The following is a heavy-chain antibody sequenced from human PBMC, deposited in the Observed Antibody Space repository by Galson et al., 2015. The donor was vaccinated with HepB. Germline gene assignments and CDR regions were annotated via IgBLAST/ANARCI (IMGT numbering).Heavy chain of an antibody. CDR1: GFTFSSYW. J-gene: IGHJ3*02. V-gene: IGHV3-7*03. D-gene: IGHD4-17*01. CDR2: IKQDGSEK. CDR3: ASRMTTVTTGAFDI. Sequence: SLRLSCAASGFTFSSYWMSWVRQAPGKGLEWVANIKQDGSEKYYVDSVKGRFTISRDNAKNSLYLQMNSLRAEDTAVYYCASRMTTVTTGAFDIWGQGTMVTVSS.